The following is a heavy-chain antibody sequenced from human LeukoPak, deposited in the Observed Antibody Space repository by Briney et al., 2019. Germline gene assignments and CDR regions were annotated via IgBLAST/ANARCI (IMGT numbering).Heavy chain of an antibody. V-gene: IGHV1-18*01. Sequence: GASVKVSCKAPGYTFTSYGISWVRQAPGQGLEWMGWISAYNGNTNYAQKLQGRVTMTTDTSTSTAYMELRSLRSDDTAAYYCARDLTVTLSLYYYGMDVWGQGTTVTVSS. D-gene: IGHD4-17*01. J-gene: IGHJ6*02. CDR3: ARDLTVTLSLYYYGMDV. CDR1: GYTFTSYG. CDR2: ISAYNGNT.